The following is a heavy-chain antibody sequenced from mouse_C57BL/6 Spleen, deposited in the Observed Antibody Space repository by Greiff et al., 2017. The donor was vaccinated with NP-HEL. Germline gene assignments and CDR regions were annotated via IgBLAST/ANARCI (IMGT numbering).Heavy chain of an antibody. CDR1: GFSLTSYG. D-gene: IGHD1-1*01. J-gene: IGHJ4*01. CDR3: AKNGATVNYAMDY. Sequence: VKLVESGPGLVQPSQSLSITCTVSGFSLTSYGVHWVRQPPGKGLEWLGVIWSGGSTDYNAAFISRLSISKDNSKSQVFFKMNSLQADDTAIYYCAKNGATVNYAMDYWGQGTSVTVSS. V-gene: IGHV2-4*01. CDR2: IWSGGST.